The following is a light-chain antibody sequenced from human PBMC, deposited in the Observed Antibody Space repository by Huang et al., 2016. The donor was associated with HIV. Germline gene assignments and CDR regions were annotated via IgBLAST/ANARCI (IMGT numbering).Light chain of an antibody. V-gene: IGKV1-39*01. CDR3: QQSYRIPLT. CDR1: QHISNY. J-gene: IGKJ4*01. CDR2: AAS. Sequence: DIQMTQSPSSLSASVGDSVTITCRASQHISNYLNWYQQKPGRAPTILIYAASSLQIGAPSMFSGSGSGTDFTLTISSLQPEDFATFYCQQSYRIPLTFGGGTKVDI.